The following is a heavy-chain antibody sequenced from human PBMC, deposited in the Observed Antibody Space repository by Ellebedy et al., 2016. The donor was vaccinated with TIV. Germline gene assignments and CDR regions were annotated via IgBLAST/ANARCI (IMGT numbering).Heavy chain of an antibody. Sequence: SVKVSXKASGGTFSSYAISWVRQAPGQGLEWMGGIIPIFGTANYAQKFQGRVTITADESTSTAYMELSSLRSEDTAVYYCARASREYQLLNWFNPWGQGTLVTVSS. CDR1: GGTFSSYA. J-gene: IGHJ5*02. CDR3: ARASREYQLLNWFNP. D-gene: IGHD2-2*01. V-gene: IGHV1-69*13. CDR2: IIPIFGTA.